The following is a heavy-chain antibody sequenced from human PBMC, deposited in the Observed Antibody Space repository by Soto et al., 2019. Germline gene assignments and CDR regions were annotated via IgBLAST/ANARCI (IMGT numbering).Heavy chain of an antibody. V-gene: IGHV1-69*13. D-gene: IGHD3-3*01. Sequence: SVKVSCKASGGTFSSYAISWVRQAPGQGLEWMGGIIPIFGTANYAQKFQGRVTITADESTSTAYMELSSLRSEDTAVYYCAREDYDFWSGYQYYYYYGMDVWGQGTTVTVSS. CDR1: GGTFSSYA. CDR3: AREDYDFWSGYQYYYYYGMDV. CDR2: IIPIFGTA. J-gene: IGHJ6*02.